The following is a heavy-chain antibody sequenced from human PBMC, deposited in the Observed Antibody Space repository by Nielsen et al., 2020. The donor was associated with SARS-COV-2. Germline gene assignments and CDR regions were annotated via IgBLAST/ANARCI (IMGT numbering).Heavy chain of an antibody. CDR1: GGSISSYY. CDR2: IYYSGST. CDR3: ASGPFGALRYFDWLHYYYYGMDV. V-gene: IGHV4-59*01. Sequence: SETLSLTCTVSGGSISSYYWSWIRQPPGKGLEWIGYIYYSGSTNYNPSLKSRVTISVDTSKNQFSLKLSSVTAADTAVYYCASGPFGALRYFDWLHYYYYGMDVWGQGTTVTVSS. D-gene: IGHD3-9*01. J-gene: IGHJ6*02.